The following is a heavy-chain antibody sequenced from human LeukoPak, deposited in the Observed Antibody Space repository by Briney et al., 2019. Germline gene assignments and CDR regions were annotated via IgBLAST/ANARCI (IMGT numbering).Heavy chain of an antibody. CDR1: GFTFSSHS. Sequence: GGSLRLSCAGSGFTFSSHSMNWVRQAPGKGLEWVSSISTSSSYIDYADSVKGRFTISRDNAKNSLYLQMNSLRADDTAVYYCARLDASGLDYWGQGTLVTVSS. J-gene: IGHJ4*02. CDR3: ARLDASGLDY. V-gene: IGHV3-21*01. CDR2: ISTSSSYI. D-gene: IGHD6-19*01.